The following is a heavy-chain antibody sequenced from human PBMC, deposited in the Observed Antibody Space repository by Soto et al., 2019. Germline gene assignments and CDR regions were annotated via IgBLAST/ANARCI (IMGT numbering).Heavy chain of an antibody. D-gene: IGHD6-19*01. CDR2: ISGSGGST. CDR3: AKHSNGWTYYYYYKDA. V-gene: IGHV3-23*01. CDR1: GFTFSSYA. J-gene: IGHJ6*03. Sequence: VGSLRLSCAASGFTFSSYAMSWVRQAPGKGLEWVSAISGSGGSTYYADSVKGRFTISRDNSKNTLYLQMNSLRAEDTAVYYCAKHSNGWTYYYYYKDAWGKWTTVTLSS.